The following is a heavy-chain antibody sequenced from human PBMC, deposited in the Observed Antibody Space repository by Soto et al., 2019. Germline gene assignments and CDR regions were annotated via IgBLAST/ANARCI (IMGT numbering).Heavy chain of an antibody. CDR3: ARDRAQNWFDP. J-gene: IGHJ5*02. CDR1: GGSISSSSYY. V-gene: IGHV4-39*07. Sequence: SETLSLTCTVSGGSISSSSYYWGWIRQPPGKGLEWIGSIYYSGSTYYNPSLKSRVTISVDTSKNQFSLKLSSVTAADTAVYYCARDRAQNWFDPWGQGTLVTVSS. CDR2: IYYSGST.